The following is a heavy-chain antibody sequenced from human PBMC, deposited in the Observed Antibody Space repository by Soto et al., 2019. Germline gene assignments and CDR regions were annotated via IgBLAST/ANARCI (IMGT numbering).Heavy chain of an antibody. J-gene: IGHJ6*03. CDR1: GFTFSDYY. V-gene: IGHV3-11*01. D-gene: IGHD3-3*01. CDR3: ASGTIFGVVIGSYYYYMDV. Sequence: GGSLRLSCAASGFTFSDYYMSWIRQAPGKGLEWVSYISSSGSTIYYADSVKGRFTISRDNAKNSLYLQMNSLRAEDTAVYYCASGTIFGVVIGSYYYYMDVWGKGTTVTVSS. CDR2: ISSSGSTI.